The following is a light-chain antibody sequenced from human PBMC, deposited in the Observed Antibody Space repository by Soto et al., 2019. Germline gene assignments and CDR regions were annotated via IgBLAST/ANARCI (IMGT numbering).Light chain of an antibody. CDR3: QQGHNWPLT. V-gene: IGKV3-15*01. J-gene: IGKJ2*01. CDR2: GAS. CDR1: QSISSE. Sequence: EIVMTQSPATLSVSHGERATLSCRASQSISSELAWYQQKPGQPPRLLIYGASTRATGVPARFTGSGSGSDFTLTNSGLQSEDFVVYYCQQGHNWPLTFGQGTRLEI.